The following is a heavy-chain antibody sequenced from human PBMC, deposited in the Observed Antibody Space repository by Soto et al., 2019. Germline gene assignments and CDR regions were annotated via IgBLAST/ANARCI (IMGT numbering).Heavy chain of an antibody. CDR2: IYYSGIT. CDR3: ARHGSN. Sequence: KPSETLSLTCTVSGVSISNSSYYWGWIRRPPGKGLEWTGTIYYSGITYYNPSLKSRVTISVDTSKNQFSLKLTSVTAADTAVYYCARHGSNWGQGTLVTVSS. V-gene: IGHV4-39*01. J-gene: IGHJ4*02. CDR1: GVSISNSSYY.